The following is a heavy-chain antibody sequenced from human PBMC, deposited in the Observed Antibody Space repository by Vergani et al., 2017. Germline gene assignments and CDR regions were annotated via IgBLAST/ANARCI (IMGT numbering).Heavy chain of an antibody. J-gene: IGHJ4*02. CDR2: ISSTSSFI. CDR1: GFTFSSYS. Sequence: EVQLVESGGGLVKPGGSLRLSCGGSGFTFSSYSMNWVRQAPGKGLEWVSYISSTSSFIYYADSMRGRFTIYRDNGKYLLYLQMHSLRAEDTAVYYCARGVPGYQRLSIFDFWGQGTLVTVSS. D-gene: IGHD5-18*01. CDR3: ARGVPGYQRLSIFDF. V-gene: IGHV3-21*01.